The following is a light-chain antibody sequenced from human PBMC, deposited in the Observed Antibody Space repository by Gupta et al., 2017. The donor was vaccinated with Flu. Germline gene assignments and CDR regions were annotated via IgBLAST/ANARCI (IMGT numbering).Light chain of an antibody. CDR2: DVK. CDR3: CAYAFKDNLV. V-gene: IGLV2-11*01. CDR1: DSDVGLDKY. Sequence: QSALTQPRSVSGSPRPSVTISCTGTDSDVGLDKYVTWCQQHPGQPPILLIYDVKQRPAGAPDRLSGSESGNTASLTISGLKVEEEADYYCCAYAFKDNLVFGGGTKRTVL. J-gene: IGLJ2*01.